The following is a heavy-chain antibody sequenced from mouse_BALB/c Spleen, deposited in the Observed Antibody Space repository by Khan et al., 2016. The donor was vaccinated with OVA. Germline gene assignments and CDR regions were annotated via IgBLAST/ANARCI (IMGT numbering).Heavy chain of an antibody. CDR1: GFSLTSYG. Sequence: QVQLKQSGPGLVAPSQSLSITCTVSGFSLTSYGVHWVRQPPGKGLEWLGVIWTGGSTNYNSALMSRLSISKDNSKSQVFLKMNSLQTDDTAMYYGDRYYGNYGWYFDVWGAGTTVTVSS. V-gene: IGHV2-9*02. J-gene: IGHJ1*01. CDR2: IWTGGST. CDR3: DRYYGNYGWYFDV. D-gene: IGHD2-1*01.